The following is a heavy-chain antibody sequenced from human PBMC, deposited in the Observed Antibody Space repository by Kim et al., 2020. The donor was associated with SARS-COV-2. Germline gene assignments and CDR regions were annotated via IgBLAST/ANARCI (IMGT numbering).Heavy chain of an antibody. Sequence: ASVKVSCKTSGYSFSDHYLHWVRLAPGQGLEWIGRINPSSGDTDYAEKFQGRVTMPRDTSFNTAYMELSSLRSDDTAVYYCARSVHYYGLRGYENWFDSWGQGTLVTVST. J-gene: IGHJ5*01. CDR2: INPSSGDT. CDR3: ARSVHYYGLRGYENWFDS. V-gene: IGHV1-2*06. D-gene: IGHD3-10*01. CDR1: GYSFSDHY.